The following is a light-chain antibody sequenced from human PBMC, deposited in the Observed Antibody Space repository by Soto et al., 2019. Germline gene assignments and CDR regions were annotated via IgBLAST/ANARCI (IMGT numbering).Light chain of an antibody. V-gene: IGLV2-14*03. CDR1: SSDIGAYNF. CDR3: SSYAGSNTFV. Sequence: QSVLTQPASVSGSPRQSITISCTGTSSDIGAYNFVSWYQQHPGKAPKLMIYNVNNRPSGFSSRFAGSKSGNTASLTISGLRAEDEADYYCSSYAGSNTFVFGTGTKLTVL. CDR2: NVN. J-gene: IGLJ1*01.